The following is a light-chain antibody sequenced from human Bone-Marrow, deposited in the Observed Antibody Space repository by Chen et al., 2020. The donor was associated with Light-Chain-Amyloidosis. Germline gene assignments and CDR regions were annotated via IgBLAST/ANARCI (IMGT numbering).Light chain of an antibody. J-gene: IGKJ1*01. V-gene: IGKV1-5*03. Sequence: DIQMTQSPSTLSASVGDRVTITCRASQSIDSWLAWYQQKPGQAPKLLIYQTSTLKSGVPSRFSGSGSGTEYTLTISSLQPDDFATYYCQQYHSYSQTFGHGTKVEIK. CDR2: QTS. CDR1: QSIDSW. CDR3: QQYHSYSQT.